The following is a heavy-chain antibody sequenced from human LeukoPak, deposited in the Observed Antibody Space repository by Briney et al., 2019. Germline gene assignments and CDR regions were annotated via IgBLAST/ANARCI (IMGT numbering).Heavy chain of an antibody. CDR2: IWYDGSNK. CDR3: ARAGFGYCSGGSCYSIYYYYGMDV. Sequence: PGRSPRLSCAASGFTFSSYGMHWVRQAPGKGLEWVAVIWYDGSNKYYADSVKGRFTISRDNSKNTLYLQMNSLRAEDTAVYYCARAGFGYCSGGSCYSIYYYYGMDVWGQGTTVTVSS. J-gene: IGHJ6*02. V-gene: IGHV3-33*01. CDR1: GFTFSSYG. D-gene: IGHD2-15*01.